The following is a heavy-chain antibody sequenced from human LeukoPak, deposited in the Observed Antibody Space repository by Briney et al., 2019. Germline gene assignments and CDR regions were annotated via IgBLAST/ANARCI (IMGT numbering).Heavy chain of an antibody. CDR3: TINLGYDFWSGYSEAVDY. J-gene: IGHJ4*02. Sequence: GGSLRLSCAASGFTFSNAWMSWVRQAPGKGLEWVGHIKSKTDGGTTDYAAPVKGRFTISRDDSKNTLYLQMNNLKIVDTAVYYCTINLGYDFWSGYSEAVDYWGQGTLVTVSS. CDR2: IKSKTDGGTT. CDR1: GFTFSNAW. V-gene: IGHV3-15*01. D-gene: IGHD3-3*01.